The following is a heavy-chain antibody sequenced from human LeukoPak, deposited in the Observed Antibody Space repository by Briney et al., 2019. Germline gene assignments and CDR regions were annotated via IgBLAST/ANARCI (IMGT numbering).Heavy chain of an antibody. Sequence: KPGGSLRLSCAASGFTFSSYNMKWVRQAPGKGLEWVSSISTSSSYIYYADSVKGRFTISRDNAKNSLYLQMNSLRAEDTAVYYCARAALRYFDRDAFDIWGQGTMVNVSS. V-gene: IGHV3-21*01. CDR1: GFTFSSYN. CDR3: ARAALRYFDRDAFDI. J-gene: IGHJ3*02. D-gene: IGHD3-9*01. CDR2: ISTSSSYI.